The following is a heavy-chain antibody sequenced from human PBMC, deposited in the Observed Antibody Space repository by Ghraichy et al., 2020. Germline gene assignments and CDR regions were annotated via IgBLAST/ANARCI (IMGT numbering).Heavy chain of an antibody. Sequence: LSLTCAASGFSVSNNYICWIRQPPGPGLEWVSVIYSGGSTDYADSVKGRFTISTDNSTTTLYLHMNSLRVEDTAVYYCARVQVVGRGFDYWGQGTLVTVSS. CDR2: IYSGGST. CDR3: ARVQVVGRGFDY. D-gene: IGHD2-8*02. CDR1: GFSVSNNY. J-gene: IGHJ4*02. V-gene: IGHV3-53*01.